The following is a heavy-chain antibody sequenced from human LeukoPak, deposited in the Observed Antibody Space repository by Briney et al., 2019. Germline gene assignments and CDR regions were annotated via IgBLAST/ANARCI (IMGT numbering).Heavy chain of an antibody. D-gene: IGHD1-26*01. CDR3: ARDSPSGSYYRAFDY. CDR1: GGTFSSYA. CDR2: IIPIFGTA. J-gene: IGHJ4*02. V-gene: IGHV1-69*05. Sequence: ASVKVSCKASGGTFSSYAISWVRQAPGQGLEWMGGIIPIFGTANYAQKFQGRVTITTDESTSTAYVELSSLRSEDTAVYYCARDSPSGSYYRAFDYWGQGTLVTVSS.